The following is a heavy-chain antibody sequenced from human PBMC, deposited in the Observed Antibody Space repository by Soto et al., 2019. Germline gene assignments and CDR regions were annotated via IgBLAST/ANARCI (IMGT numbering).Heavy chain of an antibody. CDR3: TIGSWSGEVFDI. CDR1: GGTFNTSS. V-gene: IGHV1-69*02. J-gene: IGHJ3*02. Sequence: QVQLVQSGAEVKKPGSSVKVSCKDSGGTFNTSSMFWVRQAPGQGLEWMGRIIPMLGVRNYAQRFRDRVTITADKSTATVHMELSSLRSEDTALYYCTIGSWSGEVFDIWGQGTMVTVSS. CDR2: IIPMLGVR. D-gene: IGHD2-21*01.